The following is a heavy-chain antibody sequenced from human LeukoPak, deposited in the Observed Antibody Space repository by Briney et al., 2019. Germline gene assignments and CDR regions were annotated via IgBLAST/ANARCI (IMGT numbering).Heavy chain of an antibody. Sequence: SETLSLTCTVSGGSISSYYWSWIRQPPGKGLEWIGYIYYSGSTNYNPSLKSRVTISVDTSKNQFSLKLSSVTAADTAVYYCARDYCSSTSCPLEYFQHWGQGTLVTVSS. CDR1: GGSISSYY. CDR3: ARDYCSSTSCPLEYFQH. CDR2: IYYSGST. V-gene: IGHV4-59*01. J-gene: IGHJ1*01. D-gene: IGHD2-2*01.